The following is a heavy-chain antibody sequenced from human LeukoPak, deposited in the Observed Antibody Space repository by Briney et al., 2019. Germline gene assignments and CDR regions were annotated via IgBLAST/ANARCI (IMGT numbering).Heavy chain of an antibody. D-gene: IGHD3-10*01. J-gene: IGHJ4*02. Sequence: RSGGSLRLSCAASGFTFSSYSMNWVRQAPGKGLEWVSSISSSSSYIYYADSVKGRFTISRDNAKNSLYLQMNSLRAEDTAVYYCARDSSPYGSGSSGSDYWGQGTLVTVSS. CDR2: ISSSSSYI. V-gene: IGHV3-21*01. CDR3: ARDSSPYGSGSSGSDY. CDR1: GFTFSSYS.